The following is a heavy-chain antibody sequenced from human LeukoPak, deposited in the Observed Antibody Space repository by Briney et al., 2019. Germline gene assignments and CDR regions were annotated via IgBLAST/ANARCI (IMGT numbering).Heavy chain of an antibody. D-gene: IGHD3-10*01. Sequence: GGSLRLSCAASGFALSSHWMTWVRQVPGRGPEWVANVNRDGSETYYLDSVKGRFTISKDNAKNSLYLQMNSLRAEDTAVYYCARDHRGVRDYFDYWGQGTLVTVSS. CDR1: GFALSSHW. CDR3: ARDHRGVRDYFDY. CDR2: VNRDGSET. J-gene: IGHJ4*02. V-gene: IGHV3-7*01.